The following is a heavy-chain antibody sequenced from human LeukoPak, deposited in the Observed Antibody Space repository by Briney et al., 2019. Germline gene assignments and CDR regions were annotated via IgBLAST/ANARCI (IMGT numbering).Heavy chain of an antibody. CDR3: ANYGAGTYRFDP. CDR2: ICYSGTT. V-gene: IGHV4-31*03. J-gene: IGHJ5*02. CDR1: GASISSGGYC. Sequence: SETLSLTCTVSGASISSGGYCWSWIRQHPGKGLEWIGYICYSGTTYYNPSLKSRVTISVDMSENQFSLKLSSVTAADTAVYYCANYGAGTYRFDPCGQGTLVTVSS. D-gene: IGHD3-10*01.